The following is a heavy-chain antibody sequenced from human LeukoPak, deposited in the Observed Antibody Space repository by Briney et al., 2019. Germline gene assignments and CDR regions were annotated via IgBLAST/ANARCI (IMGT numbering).Heavy chain of an antibody. CDR3: AREHYGDYVSYFDY. J-gene: IGHJ4*02. Sequence: ASVKVSCKASGYTFTSYGISWVRQAPGQGLEWMGWISAYNGNTNYAQKLQGRVTMTTDTSTSTAYMELRSLRSDDTAVYYWAREHYGDYVSYFDYWGQGTLVTVSS. D-gene: IGHD4-17*01. CDR1: GYTFTSYG. V-gene: IGHV1-18*01. CDR2: ISAYNGNT.